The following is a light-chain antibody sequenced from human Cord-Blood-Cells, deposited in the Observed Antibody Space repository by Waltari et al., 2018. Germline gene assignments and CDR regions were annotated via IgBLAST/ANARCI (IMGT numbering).Light chain of an antibody. CDR2: KDS. CDR3: QSADSSGTYVV. Sequence: SYELTPPPPVSVSPGQTARIPCSGAELPKQYAYWYPQKPGQAPVLVIYKDSERPSGIPERFSGSSSGTTVTLTISGVQAEDEADYYCQSADSSGTYVVFGGGTKLTVL. CDR1: ELPKQY. J-gene: IGLJ2*01. V-gene: IGLV3-25*02.